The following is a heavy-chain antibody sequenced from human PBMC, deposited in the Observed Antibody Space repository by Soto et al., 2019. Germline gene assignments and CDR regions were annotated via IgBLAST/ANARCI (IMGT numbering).Heavy chain of an antibody. CDR3: ARDPSIVLVPAATYYYYYYGMDG. V-gene: IGHV3-7*01. CDR1: GFTFSSYW. J-gene: IGHJ6*02. CDR2: IKQDGSEK. D-gene: IGHD2-2*01. Sequence: GGSLRLSCAASGFTFSSYWMSWVRQAPGKGLEWVANIKQDGSEKYYVDSVKGRFTISRDNAKNSLYLQTNSLRAEDTAVYYCARDPSIVLVPAATYYYYYYGMDGWGQGTTVTVSS.